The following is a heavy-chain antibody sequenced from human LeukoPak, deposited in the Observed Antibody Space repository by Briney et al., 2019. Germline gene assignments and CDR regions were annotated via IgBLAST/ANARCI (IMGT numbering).Heavy chain of an antibody. CDR3: ARVDYSNYLWVY. CDR2: FIPVFGRA. V-gene: IGHV1-69*05. J-gene: IGHJ4*02. D-gene: IGHD4-11*01. Sequence: GASVKVSCKTSGGTFSNHAISWVRQAPGQGLEWMGGFIPVFGRAIYAQKFQGRVTITTDESASTAYMELSRLRSDDTAVYYCARVDYSNYLWVYWGQGTLVTVSS. CDR1: GGTFSNHA.